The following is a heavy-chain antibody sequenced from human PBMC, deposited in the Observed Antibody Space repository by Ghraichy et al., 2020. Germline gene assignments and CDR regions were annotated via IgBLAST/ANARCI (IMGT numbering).Heavy chain of an antibody. Sequence: GGSLRLSCAASGFNFGRHWMSWVRQVPGKGLEWVASIKPDGSDRFYVDSVKGRFTISRDNAENSVSLEMTSLRAEDTAVYYCARDPYGDYKYGGTDYWGRGTLVSVSS. D-gene: IGHD4-17*01. CDR1: GFNFGRHW. J-gene: IGHJ4*02. CDR2: IKPDGSDR. CDR3: ARDPYGDYKYGGTDY. V-gene: IGHV3-7*01.